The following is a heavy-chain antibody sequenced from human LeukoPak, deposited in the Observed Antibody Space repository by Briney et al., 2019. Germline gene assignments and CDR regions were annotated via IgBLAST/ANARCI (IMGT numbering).Heavy chain of an antibody. Sequence: QSGRSLRLSCTASGFTFSSYATMWVRQAPGKGPEWVSAIRGGGGSAFYADSVNGRFTISRDNTKYTLFLQVNSLRAEDTAVYYCARDPNGDYIGAFDMWGPGTMVTVSS. CDR1: GFTFSSYA. J-gene: IGHJ3*02. CDR2: IRGGGGSA. V-gene: IGHV3-23*01. D-gene: IGHD4-17*01. CDR3: ARDPNGDYIGAFDM.